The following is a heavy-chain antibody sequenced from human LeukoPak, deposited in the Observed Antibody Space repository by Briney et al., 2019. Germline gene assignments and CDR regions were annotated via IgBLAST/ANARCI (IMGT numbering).Heavy chain of an antibody. CDR1: GGSISSYY. D-gene: IGHD4-23*01. Sequence: SETLSLTCPVSGGSISSYYWSWIRQPPGKGLEWIGYIYYSGSTNYNPSLKSRVTISVDTSKNQFSLKLSSVTAADTAVYYCARDRGGNFLFDYWGQGTLVTVSS. CDR3: ARDRGGNFLFDY. CDR2: IYYSGST. J-gene: IGHJ4*02. V-gene: IGHV4-59*01.